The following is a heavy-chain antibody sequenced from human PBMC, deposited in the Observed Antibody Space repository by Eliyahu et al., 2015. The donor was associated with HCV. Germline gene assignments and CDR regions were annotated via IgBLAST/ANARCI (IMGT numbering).Heavy chain of an antibody. D-gene: IGHD3-3*01. Sequence: QVQLVQSGAEVKKPGASVKVSCKASGYTFTSYAMHWVRQAPGQRLEWMGWINAGNGNTKYSQKFQGRVTITRDTSASTAYMELSSLRSEDTAVYYCARDDVLRFFRTYYYYGMDVWGQGTTVTVSS. J-gene: IGHJ6*02. CDR2: INAGNGNT. V-gene: IGHV1-3*01. CDR3: ARDDVLRFFRTYYYYGMDV. CDR1: GYTFTSYA.